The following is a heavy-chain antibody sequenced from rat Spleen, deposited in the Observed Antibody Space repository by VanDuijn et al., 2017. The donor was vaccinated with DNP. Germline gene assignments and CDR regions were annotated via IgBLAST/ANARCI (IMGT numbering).Heavy chain of an antibody. J-gene: IGHJ4*01. Sequence: EVQLVETGGGLVQPGRSLKLSCVASGFTFSFFWMYWVRQAPGKGLEWIASISTDGGTTYYPDSVKGRFTIARDNAEKTIYLQMNSLRSEYTAMYYCAKDRPGGYAMDAWGQGTSVTVSS. V-gene: IGHV5-58*01. CDR1: GFTFSFFW. D-gene: IGHD1-4*01. CDR3: AKDRPGGYAMDA. CDR2: ISTDGGTT.